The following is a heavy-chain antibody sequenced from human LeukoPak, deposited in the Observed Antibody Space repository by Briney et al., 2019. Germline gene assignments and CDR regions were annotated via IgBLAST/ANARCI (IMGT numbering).Heavy chain of an antibody. CDR1: GYTFTSYG. D-gene: IGHD6-6*01. J-gene: IGHJ3*02. Sequence: ASVKVSCKASGYTFTSYGISWVRQAPGQGLEWMGWISAYNGNTNYAQKLQGRVTMTTDTSTSTAYMELSSLRSEDMAVYYCARSSSSSDAFDIWGQGTMVTVSS. CDR2: ISAYNGNT. V-gene: IGHV1-18*03. CDR3: ARSSSSSDAFDI.